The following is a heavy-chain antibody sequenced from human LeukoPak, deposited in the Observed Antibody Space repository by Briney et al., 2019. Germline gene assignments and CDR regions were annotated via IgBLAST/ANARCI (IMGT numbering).Heavy chain of an antibody. Sequence: SETLSLTCAVSGYSISSGYYWGWIRQPPGKGLEWIGSIYHSGSTYYNPSLKSRVTISVDTSKNQFSLKLSSVTAADTAVYYCARSIYSNYNTFDPWGQGTLVTVSS. CDR1: GYSISSGYY. V-gene: IGHV4-38-2*01. J-gene: IGHJ5*02. CDR3: ARSIYSNYNTFDP. CDR2: IYHSGST. D-gene: IGHD4-11*01.